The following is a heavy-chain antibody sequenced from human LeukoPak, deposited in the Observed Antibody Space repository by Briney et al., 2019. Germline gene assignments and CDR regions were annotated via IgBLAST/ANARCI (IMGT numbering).Heavy chain of an antibody. CDR3: ASDFGEYYYYGMDG. J-gene: IGHJ6*02. Sequence: GGSPRLSCAASGFTVSSNYMSWVRQAPGKGLECVSVIYSGGSTYYADSVKGGFTISRDNSKNTLYLQMNSLRAEDTAVYYCASDFGEYYYYGMDGGGQGTTVTVS. D-gene: IGHD3-10*01. CDR2: IYSGGST. V-gene: IGHV3-53*01. CDR1: GFTVSSNY.